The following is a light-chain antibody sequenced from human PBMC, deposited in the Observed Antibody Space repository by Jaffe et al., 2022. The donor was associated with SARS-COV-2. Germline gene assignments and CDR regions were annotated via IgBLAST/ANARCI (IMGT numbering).Light chain of an antibody. CDR1: QGISSH. CDR3: QQLNAYPVT. J-gene: IGKJ4*01. Sequence: DIQLTQSPSFLSASVGDRVTITCRASQGISSHLAWYQQKPGKAPKLLISGPSTLQSGVPSRFSGSGSETEFTLTISSLQPEDFATYYCQQLNAYPVTFGGGTKVEIK. V-gene: IGKV1-9*01. CDR2: GPS.